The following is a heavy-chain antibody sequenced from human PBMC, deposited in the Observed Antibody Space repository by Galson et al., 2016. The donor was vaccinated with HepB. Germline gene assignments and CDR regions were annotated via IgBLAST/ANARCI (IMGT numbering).Heavy chain of an antibody. CDR2: ISSSGEHI. V-gene: IGHV3-23*01. D-gene: IGHD1-26*01. J-gene: IGHJ4*02. CDR3: AKVGFSDLDY. Sequence: SYAMSWVRQSPGEGLEWVSSISSSGEHISYADSVKGRFTISRDNSKNTVSLLMSSLRADDTAIYYCAKVGFSDLDYLGQGTLVTVSS. CDR1: SYA.